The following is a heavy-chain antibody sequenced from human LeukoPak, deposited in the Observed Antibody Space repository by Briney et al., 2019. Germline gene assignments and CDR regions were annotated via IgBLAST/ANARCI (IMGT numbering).Heavy chain of an antibody. CDR2: ISYDGSNK. J-gene: IGHJ4*02. CDR3: ARESGSYFFDY. Sequence: GGSLRLSCAASGFTFSSYGMHWVRQAPGKGLEWVAVISYDGSNKYYADSVKGRFTISRDNSKNTLYLQMNSLRAEDTAVYYCARESGSYFFDYWGQGTLVTVSS. V-gene: IGHV3-30*03. CDR1: GFTFSSYG. D-gene: IGHD1-26*01.